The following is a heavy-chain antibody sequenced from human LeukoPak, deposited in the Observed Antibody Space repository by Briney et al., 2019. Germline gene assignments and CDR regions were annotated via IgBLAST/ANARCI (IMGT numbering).Heavy chain of an antibody. Sequence: GGSLRLSCAASRFTLSNAWMSWVRQAPGEGLEWFGRIKSKTDGGTTDYAAPVKDRFTISRDDSKNTLYLQMNSLKTEDTAVYYCTTENGITMVRGVIITPRYFDYWGQGTLVTVSS. CDR1: RFTLSNAW. V-gene: IGHV3-15*01. CDR2: IKSKTDGGTT. D-gene: IGHD3-10*01. CDR3: TTENGITMVRGVIITPRYFDY. J-gene: IGHJ4*02.